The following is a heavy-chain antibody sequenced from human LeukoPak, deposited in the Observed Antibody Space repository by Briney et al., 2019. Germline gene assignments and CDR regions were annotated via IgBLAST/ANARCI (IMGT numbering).Heavy chain of an antibody. Sequence: TSVKVSCKASGYTFTSYGISWVRQAPGQGLEWMGWISAYNGNTNYAQKLQGRVTMTTDTSTSTAYMELRSLRSDDTAVYYCARVGSYDFWSGYQYYFDYWGQGTLVTVSS. V-gene: IGHV1-18*01. CDR3: ARVGSYDFWSGYQYYFDY. J-gene: IGHJ4*02. CDR2: ISAYNGNT. D-gene: IGHD3-3*01. CDR1: GYTFTSYG.